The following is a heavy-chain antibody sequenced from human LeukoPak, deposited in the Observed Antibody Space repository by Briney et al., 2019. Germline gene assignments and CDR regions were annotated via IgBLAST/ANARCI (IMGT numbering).Heavy chain of an antibody. J-gene: IGHJ4*02. CDR1: GGSISSGSYH. CDR2: IYTSGST. Sequence: SETLSLTCTVSGGSISSGSYHWSWIRQPAGKGLAWIGRIYTSGSTNYNPSLKSRVTISVDTSKNQFSLKLSSVTAADTAVYYCARDNGKSSGWYGVDYWGQGTLVTVSS. V-gene: IGHV4-61*02. CDR3: ARDNGKSSGWYGVDY. D-gene: IGHD6-19*01.